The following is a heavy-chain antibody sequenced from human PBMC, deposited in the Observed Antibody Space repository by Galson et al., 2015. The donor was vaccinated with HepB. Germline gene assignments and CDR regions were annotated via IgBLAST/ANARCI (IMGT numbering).Heavy chain of an antibody. D-gene: IGHD4/OR15-4a*01. J-gene: IGHJ3*02. CDR3: ATTKFGSGAYWTFDI. V-gene: IGHV3-23*01. CDR2: ITPSGDNT. CDR1: GFTFSYYA. Sequence: SLRLPCAASGFTFSYYAMSWVRQAPGKGLEWISAITPSGDNTYSADSMKGPFTIARENAKNTKWLQMNSLRAEDTAVYYCATTKFGSGAYWTFDIWGQGTLVTVSS.